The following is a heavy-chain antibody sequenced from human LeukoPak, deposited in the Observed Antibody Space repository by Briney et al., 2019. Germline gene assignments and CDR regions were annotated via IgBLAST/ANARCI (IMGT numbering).Heavy chain of an antibody. J-gene: IGHJ4*02. D-gene: IGHD3-3*01. V-gene: IGHV3-23*01. CDR3: AKVLSVLGAADY. CDR1: GFTFNSYA. CDR2: ISGSGGST. Sequence: GRSLRLSCAASGFTFNSYAMSWVRQAPGKGLEWVSAISGSGGSTYYADSVKGRFTISRDNSKNTLYLQMNSLRAEDTAVYYCAKVLSVLGAADYWGQGTLVTVSS.